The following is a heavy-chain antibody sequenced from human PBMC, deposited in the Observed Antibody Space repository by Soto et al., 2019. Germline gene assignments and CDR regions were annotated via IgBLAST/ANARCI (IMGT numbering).Heavy chain of an antibody. CDR2: IYPGDSDT. Sequence: PGESLKISCKGAGYTFTNYWIGGGRQMPGKGLEWIGIIYPGDSDTKYNPSFQGPVTSSADKSITTTYLQWSSLKASDTAIYYCAASTFYYGMDVWGQGTTVTVSS. CDR3: AASTFYYGMDV. J-gene: IGHJ6*02. V-gene: IGHV5-51*01. CDR1: GYTFTNYW.